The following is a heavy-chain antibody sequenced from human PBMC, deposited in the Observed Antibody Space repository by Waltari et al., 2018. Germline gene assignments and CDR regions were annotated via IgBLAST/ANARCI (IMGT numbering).Heavy chain of an antibody. D-gene: IGHD1-26*01. V-gene: IGHV1-69*01. CDR1: GGTFSRYA. CDR2: IIPSFGTA. J-gene: IGHJ5*02. Sequence: QVQLVQSGAEVKKPGSSVKVPCKASGGTFSRYAISWVRQAPGQGLEWMGGIIPSFGTANYAQKFQGRVTITADESTSTAYMELSSLRSEDTAVYYCARRMGAKDGNWFDPWGQGTLVTVSS. CDR3: ARRMGAKDGNWFDP.